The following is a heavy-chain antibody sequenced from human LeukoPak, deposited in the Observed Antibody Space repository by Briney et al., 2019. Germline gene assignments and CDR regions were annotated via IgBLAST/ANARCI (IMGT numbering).Heavy chain of an antibody. J-gene: IGHJ6*03. V-gene: IGHV1-69*06. D-gene: IGHD4-17*01. CDR1: GYTFTSYA. CDR2: VIPIFGTA. CDR3: ARGATVTPGGYYYYYYMDV. Sequence: ASVKVSCKASGYTFTSYAISWVRQAPGQGLEWMGGVIPIFGTANYAQKFQGRVTITADKSTSTAYMELSSLRSEDTAVYYCARGATVTPGGYYYYYYMDVWGKGTMVTVSS.